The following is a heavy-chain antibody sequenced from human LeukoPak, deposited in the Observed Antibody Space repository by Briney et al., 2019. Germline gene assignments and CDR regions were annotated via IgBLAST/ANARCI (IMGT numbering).Heavy chain of an antibody. J-gene: IGHJ4*02. V-gene: IGHV4-4*07. CDR1: GGSISSYY. CDR3: ARRQDYGDYDYFDY. D-gene: IGHD4-17*01. Sequence: SETLSLTCTVSGGSISSYYWSWIRQLAGKGLVWIGRIYTSGSTNYNPSPKSRVTMSVDTYKNQFSLKLSSVTAADTAVYYCARRQDYGDYDYFDYWGQGTLVTVSS. CDR2: IYTSGST.